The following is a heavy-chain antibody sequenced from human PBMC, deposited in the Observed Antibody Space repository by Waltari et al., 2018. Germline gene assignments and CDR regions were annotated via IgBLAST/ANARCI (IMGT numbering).Heavy chain of an antibody. V-gene: IGHV4-34*01. CDR3: ARISGLDYATPM. J-gene: IGHJ3*01. Sequence: QVQLQQWGAGLLKPSETLSLTCGVRGGSFSSYYWSWIRQSPGKGLEWSGEINHAGNSHYNPSFKGRVTMSMDTARNQFSLEVKSVIAADTAVYCGARISGLDYATPMWGLGTVVTVSS. CDR1: GGSFSSYY. CDR2: INHAGNS. D-gene: IGHD5-12*01.